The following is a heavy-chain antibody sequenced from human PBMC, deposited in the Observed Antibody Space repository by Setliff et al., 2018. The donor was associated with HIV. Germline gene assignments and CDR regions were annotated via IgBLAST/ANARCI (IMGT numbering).Heavy chain of an antibody. J-gene: IGHJ5*02. CDR3: ARYHYGVDWFDP. Sequence: PSETLSLTCAVYGGSFSGYYWSWIRQPPGKGLEWIGYTYYSGRTNYNPSLKSRVTISVDTSRNQFSLKVNSVTAADTAVYFCARYHYGVDWFDPWGRGTLVTVSS. CDR1: GGSFSGYY. CDR2: TYYSGRT. D-gene: IGHD3-10*01. V-gene: IGHV4-59*12.